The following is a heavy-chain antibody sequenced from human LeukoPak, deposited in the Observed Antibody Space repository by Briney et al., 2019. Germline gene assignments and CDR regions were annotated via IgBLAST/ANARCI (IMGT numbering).Heavy chain of an antibody. CDR3: ARDGRDGYIGY. V-gene: IGHV3-7*01. CDR2: TNEDGGKK. Sequence: GGSLRLSCAASGFTFSSYWMSWVRQAPGKGLEWVANTNEDGGKKYYVDSVKGRFTISRDNAKNSLYLQMNSLRAEDTAVYYCARDGRDGYIGYWGQGTLVTVSS. J-gene: IGHJ4*02. CDR1: GFTFSSYW. D-gene: IGHD5-24*01.